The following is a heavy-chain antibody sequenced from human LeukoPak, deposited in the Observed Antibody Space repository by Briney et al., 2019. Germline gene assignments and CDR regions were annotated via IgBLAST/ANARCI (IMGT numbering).Heavy chain of an antibody. CDR3: ANDLGVPAAQRQGYYYGMDV. V-gene: IGHV3-43*02. D-gene: IGHD2-2*01. J-gene: IGHJ6*02. CDR2: ISGDGGST. CDR1: GFTFDDYA. Sequence: GGSLRLSCAASGFTFDDYAMHWVRQAPGKGLEWVSLISGDGGSTYYADSVKGRFTISRDNSKNSLYLQMNSLRVEDTAVYYCANDLGVPAAQRQGYYYGMDVWGQGTTVTVSS.